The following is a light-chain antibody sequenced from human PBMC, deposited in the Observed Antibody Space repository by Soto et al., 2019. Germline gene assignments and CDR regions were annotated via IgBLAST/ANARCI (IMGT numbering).Light chain of an antibody. J-gene: IGLJ2*01. CDR2: DDS. CDR1: NTGSKS. CDR3: QVWDSSSDPSHVV. Sequence: SYELTQPPSVSVAPGQTARITCGGNNTGSKSVHWYQQKPGQAPVLVVYDDSDRPSGIPERFSGSNSGNTATLTISRVEAGDEADYYCQVWDSSSDPSHVVFGGGTKLTVL. V-gene: IGLV3-21*02.